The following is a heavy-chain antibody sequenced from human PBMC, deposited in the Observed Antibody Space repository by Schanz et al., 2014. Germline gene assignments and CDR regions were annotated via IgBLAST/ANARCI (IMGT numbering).Heavy chain of an antibody. CDR3: AIYRVYRFLKGENRFYFDY. Sequence: QVRLVQSGAELKMPGATVKVSCETSGYTFTNYGVSWVRQAPGQGLEWVAWISPYNGNTAYAQNLKGRVRMTGDTTTAPAYMELRSLTSDGTAVYYCAIYRVYRFLKGENRFYFDYWGQGTLVIVSS. CDR1: GYTFTNYG. CDR2: ISPYNGNT. J-gene: IGHJ4*02. V-gene: IGHV1-18*01. D-gene: IGHD3-3*01.